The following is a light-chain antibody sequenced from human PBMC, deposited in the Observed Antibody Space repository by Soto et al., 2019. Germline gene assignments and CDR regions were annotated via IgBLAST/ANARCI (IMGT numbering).Light chain of an antibody. Sequence: EIVMTQSPATLSVSPGARATLSCRASQSVSSNLAWFQQKPGQVPRLLIYGASTRATGIPARFSGSGSGTEFTLTISSLQSEDFAVYYCQQYNNWPRTFGQGTNLEIK. CDR2: GAS. J-gene: IGKJ2*01. V-gene: IGKV3-15*01. CDR3: QQYNNWPRT. CDR1: QSVSSN.